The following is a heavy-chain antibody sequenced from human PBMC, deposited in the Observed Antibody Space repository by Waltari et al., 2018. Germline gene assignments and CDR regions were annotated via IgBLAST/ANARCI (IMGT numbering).Heavy chain of an antibody. CDR2: INPNSGVT. Sequence: QVQLVQSGAEVKKPGVSVKVSCKASGYPFTDYYMPWVRQAPGQGLEWMGWINPNSGVTNYTQKFHGRVTMTRDTSISTVYMELSRLTFDDTAVYYCARDIVLPAGPPNGMDVWGQGTTVTVSS. CDR3: ARDIVLPAGPPNGMDV. D-gene: IGHD2-8*01. J-gene: IGHJ6*02. V-gene: IGHV1-2*02. CDR1: GYPFTDYY.